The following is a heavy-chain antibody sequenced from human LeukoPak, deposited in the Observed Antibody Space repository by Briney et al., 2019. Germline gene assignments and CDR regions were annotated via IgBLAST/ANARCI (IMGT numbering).Heavy chain of an antibody. D-gene: IGHD2-2*01. V-gene: IGHV3-30-3*01. Sequence: GGSLRLSCEASGFTSSSYAMHWVRQAPGKGLEWVAVISYDGSNKYYADSVKGRFTISRDNSKNTLYLQMNSLRAEDTAVYYCARDSTFDYWGQGTLVTVSS. CDR1: GFTSSSYA. CDR3: ARDSTFDY. J-gene: IGHJ4*02. CDR2: ISYDGSNK.